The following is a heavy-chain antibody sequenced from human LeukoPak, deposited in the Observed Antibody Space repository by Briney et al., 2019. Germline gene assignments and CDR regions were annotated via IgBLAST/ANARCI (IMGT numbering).Heavy chain of an antibody. CDR3: ARDQGCISTSCYALTYMDV. V-gene: IGHV1-18*01. CDR1: GYTFTSYG. J-gene: IGHJ6*03. Sequence: ASVKVSCKASGYTFTSYGISWVRQAPGQGLEWMGWISAYNGNTNYAQKLQGRVTMTTDTSTSTAYMELRSLRSDDTAVYYCARDQGCISTSCYALTYMDVWGKGTTVTVSS. CDR2: ISAYNGNT. D-gene: IGHD2-2*01.